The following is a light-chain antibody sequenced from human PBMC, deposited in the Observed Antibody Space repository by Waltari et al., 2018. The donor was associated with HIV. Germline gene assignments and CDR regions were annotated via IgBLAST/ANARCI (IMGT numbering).Light chain of an antibody. CDR1: QGIRHD. CDR2: STS. CDR3: LHHNSYPPYT. Sequence: DIQMTQSPSSLSASIGDRVAITCRASQGIRHDLAWYQHKPGNAPKRLIYSTSTLQTGVPSRFSGSGSGTEFTLTISSLQPEDFATYYCLHHNSYPPYTFGQGTKVEIK. J-gene: IGKJ2*01. V-gene: IGKV1-17*01.